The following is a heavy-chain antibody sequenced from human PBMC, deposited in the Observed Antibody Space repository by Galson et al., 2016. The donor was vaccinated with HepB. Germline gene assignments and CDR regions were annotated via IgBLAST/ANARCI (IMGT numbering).Heavy chain of an antibody. CDR2: ISAYNGNT. CDR3: ARDWGADICTNGVCYGGLGY. J-gene: IGHJ4*02. D-gene: IGHD2-8*01. CDR1: GYTFTSYG. Sequence: SVKVSCKASGYTFTSYGISWVRQAPGQGLEWMGWISAYNGNTNYAQKLQGRVTMTTDTSTSTAYMELRSLRSDDTAVYYCARDWGADICTNGVCYGGLGYWGQGTLVTVSS. V-gene: IGHV1-18*04.